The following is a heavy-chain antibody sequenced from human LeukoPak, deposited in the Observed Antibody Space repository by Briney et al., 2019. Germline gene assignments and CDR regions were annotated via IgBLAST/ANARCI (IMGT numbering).Heavy chain of an antibody. CDR3: AREGSSDAFDI. D-gene: IGHD2-15*01. V-gene: IGHV4-59*01. J-gene: IGHJ3*02. CDR2: IYYSRST. Sequence: SETLSLTCTVSGGSISSYYWSWIRQPPGKGLEWIGYIYYSRSTNYNPSLKSRVTISVDTSKNQFSLKLSSVTAADTAVYYCAREGSSDAFDIWGQGTMVTVSS. CDR1: GGSISSYY.